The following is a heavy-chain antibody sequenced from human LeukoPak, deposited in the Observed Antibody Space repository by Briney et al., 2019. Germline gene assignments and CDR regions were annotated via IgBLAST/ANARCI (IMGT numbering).Heavy chain of an antibody. V-gene: IGHV4-59*01. CDR3: VRDFDAWSAIDI. Sequence: SETLSLTCTVYGGSISGYYWSWIRQPPGKGLEWIGCISYSGSTKYNPSLKSRVSISLDTSKKQFSLHLSSVTAADPAVYYCVRDFDAWSAIDIWGQGTMVTVSS. D-gene: IGHD3-3*01. J-gene: IGHJ3*02. CDR1: GGSISGYY. CDR2: ISYSGST.